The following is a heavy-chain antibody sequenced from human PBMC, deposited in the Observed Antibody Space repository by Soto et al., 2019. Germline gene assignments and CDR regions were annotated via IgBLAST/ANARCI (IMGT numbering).Heavy chain of an antibody. J-gene: IGHJ6*02. Sequence: QMQLQESGPELVKPSQTLSLICTVSGYSMTSGGYYWSWIRHLPGTGLEWIGYIYYSGGTQFNPSLKSRLYMSVDTSKNQFSLRLSSVTAADTAVYYCATLLGSHQHYYFGIDVWGQGTTVTVSS. CDR2: IYYSGGT. CDR3: ATLLGSHQHYYFGIDV. CDR1: GYSMTSGGYY. D-gene: IGHD2-2*01. V-gene: IGHV4-31*03.